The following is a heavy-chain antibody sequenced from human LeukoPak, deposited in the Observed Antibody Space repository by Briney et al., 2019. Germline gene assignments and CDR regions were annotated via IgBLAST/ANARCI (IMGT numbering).Heavy chain of an antibody. CDR3: ARDQGCTSTNCYSLFFHY. J-gene: IGHJ4*02. Sequence: GRSLRLSCAASGFTFSTYGMHWVSQAPGKGLEWVALIWYDGSNKYYADSVKGRFTISRDNSKNTLYLQMNSLRAEDTAVYYCARDQGCTSTNCYSLFFHYWGQGTLVTVSS. V-gene: IGHV3-33*08. CDR1: GFTFSTYG. CDR2: IWYDGSNK. D-gene: IGHD2-2*01.